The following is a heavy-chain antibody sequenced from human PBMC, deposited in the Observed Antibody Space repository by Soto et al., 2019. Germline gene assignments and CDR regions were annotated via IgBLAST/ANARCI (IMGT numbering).Heavy chain of an antibody. Sequence: GGSLRLSCAASGFTFSNAWMSWVRQAPGKGLEWVGRIKSKTDGGTTDYAAPVKGRFTISRDDSKNTLYLQMNSLKTEDTAVYYCTTDIKADDFWSGYYYWGQGTLVTVSS. D-gene: IGHD3-3*01. V-gene: IGHV3-15*01. CDR1: GFTFSNAW. CDR2: IKSKTDGGTT. J-gene: IGHJ4*02. CDR3: TTDIKADDFWSGYYY.